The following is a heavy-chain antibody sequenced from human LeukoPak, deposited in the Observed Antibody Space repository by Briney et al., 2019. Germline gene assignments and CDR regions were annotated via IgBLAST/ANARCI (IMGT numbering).Heavy chain of an antibody. Sequence: SETLSLTCTVSGGSISSYYWSWIRQPPGKGLEWIGYIYYSGSTNYNPSLKSRVTISVDTSKNQFSLKLSSVTAADTAVYYCARSPGFRRYYYYYGMDVWGQGTTVTVSS. V-gene: IGHV4-59*01. CDR1: GGSISSYY. CDR3: ARSPGFRRYYYYYGMDV. CDR2: IYYSGST. J-gene: IGHJ6*02.